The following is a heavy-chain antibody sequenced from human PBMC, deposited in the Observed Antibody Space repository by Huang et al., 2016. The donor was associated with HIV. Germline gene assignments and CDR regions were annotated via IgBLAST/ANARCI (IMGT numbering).Heavy chain of an antibody. CDR1: GGSITDSNYY. D-gene: IGHD3-10*01. J-gene: IGHJ4*02. CDR2: IYYSGDT. V-gene: IGHV4-39*01. CDR3: ARHFGSWSGYFDS. Sequence: QLQLQESGPGLVRPSETLSLICTVSGGSITDSNYYWGWIRQPPGKGLEWIGSIYYSGDTYYNPSLKRRVTMSVDTSKNRFSLDIRSVAVADTAIYYCARHFGSWSGYFDSWGQGTLVPVSS.